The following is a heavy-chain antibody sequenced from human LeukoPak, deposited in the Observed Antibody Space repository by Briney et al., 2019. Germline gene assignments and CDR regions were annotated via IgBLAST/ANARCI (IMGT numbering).Heavy chain of an antibody. D-gene: IGHD3-3*01. CDR1: GGTFSSYA. CDR2: IIPILGIA. CDR3: ARVGLRFLENGMDV. J-gene: IGHJ6*02. Sequence: SVKVSCKASGGTFSSYAISWVRQAPGQGLEWMGRIIPILGIANYAQKFQGRVTITADKSTSTAYMELSSLRSEDTAVYYCARVGLRFLENGMDVWGQGTTVTVSS. V-gene: IGHV1-69*04.